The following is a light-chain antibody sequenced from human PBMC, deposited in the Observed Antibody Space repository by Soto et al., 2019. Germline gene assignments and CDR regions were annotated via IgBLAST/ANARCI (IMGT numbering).Light chain of an antibody. V-gene: IGLV2-18*02. J-gene: IGLJ1*01. CDR1: SSDVGSYNR. Sequence: QSVLTQPPSVSGSPGQSVAISCTGTSSDVGSYNRDSWYQQPPGTAPKLMIYDVNNRPSGVPDRFSGSKSGNTASLTISGLQAEDEADYYCSSYTISSTYVFGTGTQLTVL. CDR2: DVN. CDR3: SSYTISSTYV.